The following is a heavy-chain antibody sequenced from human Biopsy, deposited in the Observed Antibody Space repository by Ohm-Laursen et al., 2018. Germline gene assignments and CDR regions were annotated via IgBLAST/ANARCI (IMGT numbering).Heavy chain of an antibody. CDR2: MNPNTGNT. D-gene: IGHD6-19*01. J-gene: IGHJ6*02. CDR1: GHTFRSYN. CDR3: AMSSGWGGRYGMDV. V-gene: IGHV1-8*01. Sequence: GASVKVSCKASGHTFRSYNFDWVRQASGQGLEWMGWMNPNTGNTAYAQKFQGRVTMTKNTSISTAFMEMTSLRSEDTAIYYCAMSSGWGGRYGMDVWGQGTTVTVSS.